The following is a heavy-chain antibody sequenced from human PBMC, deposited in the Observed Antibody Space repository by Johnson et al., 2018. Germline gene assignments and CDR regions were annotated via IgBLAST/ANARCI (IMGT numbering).Heavy chain of an antibody. V-gene: IGHV3-30*03. J-gene: IGHJ4*02. CDR1: GFTFRTYG. CDR2: ISSAGSNK. CDR3: ARDRGARFFDY. D-gene: IGHD3-3*01. Sequence: QVQLQESGGGVVQPGRSLRLSCGAAGFTFRTYGMHWVRQAPGKGLEWVAVISSAGSNKNYADSVKGRFTVSRDNSKKTLYLQMDSLRAADTAIYYCARDRGARFFDYWGQGTLVTVSS.